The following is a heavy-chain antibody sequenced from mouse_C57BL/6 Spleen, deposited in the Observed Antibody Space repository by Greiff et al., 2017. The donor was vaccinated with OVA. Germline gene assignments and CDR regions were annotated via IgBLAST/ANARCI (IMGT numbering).Heavy chain of an antibody. CDR3: ARSGYFDV. CDR2: IDPSDSYT. V-gene: IGHV1-69*01. Sequence: QVQLQQPGAELVMPGASVKLSCKASGYTFTSYWMHWVKQRPGQGLEWIGEIDPSDSYTNYNQKFKGKSTLTVDKSSSTAYMQLSNLTSEDSAGYYCARSGYFDVWGTGTTVTVSS. CDR1: GYTFTSYW. J-gene: IGHJ1*03.